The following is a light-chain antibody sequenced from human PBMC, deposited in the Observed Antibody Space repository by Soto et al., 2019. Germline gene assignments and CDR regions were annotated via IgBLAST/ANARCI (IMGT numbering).Light chain of an antibody. CDR3: QQYNTYAT. CDR1: QNIRNL. J-gene: IGKJ5*01. V-gene: IGKV1-5*01. CDR2: DAS. Sequence: PSTLSAAVGDSVTITCRASQNIRNLLARYQQKPGKAPKPLIYDASTLKTGVPSRFSGSGSGSEFNFTITGLQPDDFATYFCQQYNTYATFGQGTRLEIK.